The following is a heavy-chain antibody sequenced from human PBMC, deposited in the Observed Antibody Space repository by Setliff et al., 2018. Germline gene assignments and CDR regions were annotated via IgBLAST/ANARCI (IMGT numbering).Heavy chain of an antibody. CDR2: IKSKTDGGTT. J-gene: IGHJ4*02. CDR3: ARGYQRYEIKGYFDY. V-gene: IGHV3-15*01. Sequence: GGSLRLSCAASGFTFSNAWMSWVRQAPGKGLEWVGRIKSKTDGGTTDYAAPVKGRFTISRDDSKNTMSLQMNSLKTEDTAVYYCARGYQRYEIKGYFDYWGQGTLVTVSS. D-gene: IGHD3-9*01. CDR1: GFTFSNAW.